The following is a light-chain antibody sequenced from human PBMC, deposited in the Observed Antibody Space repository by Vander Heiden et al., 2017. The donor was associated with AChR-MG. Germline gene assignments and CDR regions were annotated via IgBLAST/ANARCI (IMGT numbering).Light chain of an antibody. CDR2: RNK. CDR1: SNNGGNKG. Sequence: AGLTQPPSVSTGLRQTATRTSTRNSNNGGNKGAACLHQHQGYTPKLLIYRNKNRHSGIAEGFSAARSGNTASMTITGLQPEEEADYYCAAGESSRSARVFGGGTKRTVL. CDR3: AAGESSRSARV. V-gene: IGLV10-54*04. J-gene: IGLJ3*02.